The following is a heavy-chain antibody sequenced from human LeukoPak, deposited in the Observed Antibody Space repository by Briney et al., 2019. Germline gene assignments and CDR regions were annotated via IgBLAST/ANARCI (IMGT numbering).Heavy chain of an antibody. V-gene: IGHV3-23*01. CDR1: GFTFSSYS. CDR3: AKVKGLVPVIDY. CDR2: ISGSGGST. J-gene: IGHJ4*02. D-gene: IGHD2-2*01. Sequence: GGSLRLSCAASGFTFSSYSMNWVRQAPGKGLEWVSAISGSGGSTYYADSVKGRFTISRDNSKNTLYLQMNSLRAEDTAVYYCAKVKGLVPVIDYWGQGTLVTVSS.